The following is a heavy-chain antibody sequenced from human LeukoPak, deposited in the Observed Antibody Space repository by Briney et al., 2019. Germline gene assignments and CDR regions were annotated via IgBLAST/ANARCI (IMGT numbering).Heavy chain of an antibody. Sequence: SETLSLTCTVSGGSISSSSYYWGWIRQPPGKGLEWIGSIYYSGSTYYNPSLKSRVTISVDTSKNQFSLKLSSVTAADTAVYYCATKREAVAGKIYYYYYMDVWGKGTTVTVSS. CDR2: IYYSGST. V-gene: IGHV4-39*01. D-gene: IGHD6-19*01. CDR1: GGSISSSSYY. CDR3: ATKREAVAGKIYYYYYMDV. J-gene: IGHJ6*03.